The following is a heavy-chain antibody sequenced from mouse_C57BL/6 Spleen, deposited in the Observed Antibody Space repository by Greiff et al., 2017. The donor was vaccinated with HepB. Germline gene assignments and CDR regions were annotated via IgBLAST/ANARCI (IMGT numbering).Heavy chain of an antibody. CDR3: ARRGNDYDDY. CDR2: IDPSDSYT. CDR1: GYTFTSYW. V-gene: IGHV1-50*01. Sequence: LQQPGAELVKPGASVKLSCKASGYTFTSYWMQWVKQRPGQGLEWIGEIDPSDSYTNYNQKFKGKATLTVDTSSSTAYMQLSSLTSEDSAVYYCARRGNDYDDYWGQGTLVTVSA. J-gene: IGHJ3*01. D-gene: IGHD2-4*01.